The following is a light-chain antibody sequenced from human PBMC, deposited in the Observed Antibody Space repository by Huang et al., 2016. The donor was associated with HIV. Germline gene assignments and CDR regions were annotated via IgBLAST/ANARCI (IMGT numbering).Light chain of an antibody. CDR3: QQSNNWPPWT. CDR1: QSVGNN. V-gene: IGKV3D-15*01. CDR2: GAY. Sequence: LSCRASQSVGNNLAWYQQKPGQASSLLIYGAYTRATGVPARFSGSGSGTEFTLTISSLQSEDFAVYYCQQSNNWPPWTFGQGTKVEYK. J-gene: IGKJ1*01.